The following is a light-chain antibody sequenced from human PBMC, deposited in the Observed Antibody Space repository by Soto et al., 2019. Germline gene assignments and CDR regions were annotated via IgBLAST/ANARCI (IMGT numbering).Light chain of an antibody. V-gene: IGKV3-15*01. CDR1: QSVSSN. Sequence: EIVMTQSPATLSVSPGERATLSCRASQSVSSNFAWYQQKPGQAPRLLIYGASTRATGIPARFSGSGSGREVTLTISSLQSEDFAVYYCQQYNNWPPAYTVGQGTKLEIK. CDR2: GAS. J-gene: IGKJ2*01. CDR3: QQYNNWPPAYT.